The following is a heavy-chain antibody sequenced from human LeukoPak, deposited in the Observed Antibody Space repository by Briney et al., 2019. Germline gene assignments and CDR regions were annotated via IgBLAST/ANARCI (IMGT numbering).Heavy chain of an antibody. CDR3: AKDLLWFGEYEDWFDP. Sequence: GGSLRLSCAASGFTFSSYGMHWVRQAPGKGLEWVAVIWYDGSNKYYADSVKGRFTISRDNSKNTLYLQMNSLRAEDTAAYYCAKDLLWFGEYEDWFDPWGQGTLVTVSS. V-gene: IGHV3-33*06. J-gene: IGHJ5*02. CDR1: GFTFSSYG. CDR2: IWYDGSNK. D-gene: IGHD3-10*01.